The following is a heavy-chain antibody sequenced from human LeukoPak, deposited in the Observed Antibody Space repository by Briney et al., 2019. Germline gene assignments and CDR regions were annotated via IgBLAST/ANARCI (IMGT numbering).Heavy chain of an antibody. CDR1: GYTFSNYG. CDR2: ISAYSGNS. V-gene: IGHV1-18*03. CDR3: ARTPYHDSSGFDHFNY. Sequence: ASVKVSCNASGYTFSNYGITWVRQAPGQGLEWMGWISAYSGNSNYARKFFDRLIMELKSLRSDDMAVYYCARTPYHDSSGFDHFNYWGQGTLVTVSS. J-gene: IGHJ4*02. D-gene: IGHD3-22*01.